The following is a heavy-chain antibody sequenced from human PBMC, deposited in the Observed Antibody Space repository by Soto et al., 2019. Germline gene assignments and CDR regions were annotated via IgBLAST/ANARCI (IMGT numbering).Heavy chain of an antibody. CDR3: ARGGPAEIGVVPYYFDY. Sequence: QVQLVQSGAEVKKPGASVKVSCKASGYTFTGYYMHWVRQAPGQGLEWMGWINPNSGGTNYAQKFQGWVTMTRDTSISTAYMELSRLRSDDTAVHYCARGGPAEIGVVPYYFDYWGQGTLVTVSS. CDR2: INPNSGGT. V-gene: IGHV1-2*04. J-gene: IGHJ4*02. CDR1: GYTFTGYY. D-gene: IGHD2-2*01.